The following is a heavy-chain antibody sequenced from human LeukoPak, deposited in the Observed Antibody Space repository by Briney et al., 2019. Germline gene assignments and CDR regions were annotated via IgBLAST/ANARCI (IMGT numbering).Heavy chain of an antibody. CDR1: GFTFSSYA. V-gene: IGHV3-23*01. Sequence: GGSLRLSCAGSGFTFSSYAMSWVRQAPGKGLEWVSAISGSGGSTYYADSVKGRFTISRDNPKNTLYLQMNSLRAEDTAVYYCAKDGPIVVASYYFDYWGQGTLVTVSS. CDR3: AKDGPIVVASYYFDY. J-gene: IGHJ4*02. CDR2: ISGSGGST. D-gene: IGHD2-15*01.